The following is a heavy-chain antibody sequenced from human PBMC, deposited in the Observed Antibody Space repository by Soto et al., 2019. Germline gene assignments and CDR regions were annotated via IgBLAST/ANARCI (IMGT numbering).Heavy chain of an antibody. CDR3: ARDMYSSDYFVKWFEP. V-gene: IGHV3-30-3*01. CDR1: GFSFSSYV. CDR2: ISHDGFNK. D-gene: IGHD6-19*01. J-gene: IGHJ5*02. Sequence: QVRLVESGGGVAQPGRSLRLSCTAFGFSFSSYVLYWFGQPPGKGPEWVAVISHDGFNKHYADSVKGRVTAARDNSNHSLDLQLNSLRGEDTAMYYCARDMYSSDYFVKWFEPWGQGTLVTVSS.